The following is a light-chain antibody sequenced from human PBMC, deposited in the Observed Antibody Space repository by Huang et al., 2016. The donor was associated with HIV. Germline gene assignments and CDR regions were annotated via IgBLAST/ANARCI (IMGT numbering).Light chain of an antibody. Sequence: EIVMTQSPATLSVSPGETVTLSCRASQSFSSNLAWYQQKPGQAPTVVIYGASTRATGIPARFSGTGSGTEFTLTISSLQSEDFAVYYCQQYNNWPLTFGGGTKVEIK. CDR1: QSFSSN. J-gene: IGKJ4*01. CDR2: GAS. V-gene: IGKV3-15*01. CDR3: QQYNNWPLT.